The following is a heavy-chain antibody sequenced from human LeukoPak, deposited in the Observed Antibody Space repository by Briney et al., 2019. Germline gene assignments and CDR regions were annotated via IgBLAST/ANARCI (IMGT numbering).Heavy chain of an antibody. CDR2: ISGSGGST. J-gene: IGHJ4*02. V-gene: IGHV3-23*01. D-gene: IGHD5-24*01. Sequence: GGSLRLSCAASGFTFSSYALSWVRQAPGKGLEWVSAISGSGGSTYYADSVKGRFTISRDNSKNTLYLQMNSLRAEDTAVYYCANSRRDGYKPLDYWGQGTLVTVSS. CDR3: ANSRRDGYKPLDY. CDR1: GFTFSSYA.